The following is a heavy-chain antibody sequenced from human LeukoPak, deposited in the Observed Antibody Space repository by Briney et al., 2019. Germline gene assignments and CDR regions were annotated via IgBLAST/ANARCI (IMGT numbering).Heavy chain of an antibody. Sequence: ASVKVSCKASGGTFSSYAISWVRQAPGQGLEWMGGIIPIFGTANYAQKFQGRVTITTDESTSTAYMELSSLRSEDTAVYYCARVYSSSSQDYYYYMDVWGKGTTVTVSS. CDR1: GGTFSSYA. J-gene: IGHJ6*03. CDR3: ARVYSSSSQDYYYYMDV. D-gene: IGHD6-6*01. V-gene: IGHV1-69*05. CDR2: IIPIFGTA.